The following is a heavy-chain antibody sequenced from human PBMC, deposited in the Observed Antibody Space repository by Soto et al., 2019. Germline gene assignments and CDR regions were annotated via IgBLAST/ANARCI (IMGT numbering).Heavy chain of an antibody. CDR1: GFSLTTSGVG. D-gene: IGHD3-3*01. V-gene: IGHV2-5*02. Sequence: QITLNESGPTQVKPRQTLTLTCTFSGFSLTTSGVGVGWIRQSPGKAPEWLALIYWDDDKRYSPSLKSRLTNTQDTSKNQVVLTMADLDPADTATYYCAHRVLRTVFGLVTTTAIYFDFWGQGTPVAVSS. CDR2: IYWDDDK. J-gene: IGHJ4*02. CDR3: AHRVLRTVFGLVTTTAIYFDF.